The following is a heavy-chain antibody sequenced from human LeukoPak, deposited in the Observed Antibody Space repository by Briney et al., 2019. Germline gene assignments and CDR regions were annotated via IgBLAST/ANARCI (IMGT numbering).Heavy chain of an antibody. Sequence: PGVSLRLSCAASGFTFSIYGISWVRQAPGKGLEWVSYISSSGSNSYHADSVKGRFSISRDNSKNSLYLQMNSLRAEDTAMYFCASGYRSGPICAWGQGTLVTVSS. CDR3: ASGYRSGPICA. D-gene: IGHD3-16*02. CDR2: ISSSGSNS. J-gene: IGHJ4*02. CDR1: GFTFSIYG. V-gene: IGHV3-48*01.